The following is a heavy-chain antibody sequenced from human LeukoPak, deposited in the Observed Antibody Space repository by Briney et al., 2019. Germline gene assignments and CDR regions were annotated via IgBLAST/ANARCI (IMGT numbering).Heavy chain of an antibody. V-gene: IGHV4-61*02. D-gene: IGHD3-22*01. J-gene: IGHJ4*02. Sequence: PSETLSLTCTVSGGSISSGSYYWSWIRQPAGKGLEWIGRIYTSGSTNYNPSLKSRVTISVDTSKNQFSLKLSSVTAADTAVYYCAGFEYDSSGYYSFDYWGQGTLVTVSS. CDR2: IYTSGST. CDR1: GGSISSGSYY. CDR3: AGFEYDSSGYYSFDY.